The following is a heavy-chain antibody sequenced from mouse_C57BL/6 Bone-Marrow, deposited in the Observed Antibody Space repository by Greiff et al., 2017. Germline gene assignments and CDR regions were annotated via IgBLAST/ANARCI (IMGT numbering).Heavy chain of an antibody. J-gene: IGHJ2*01. CDR1: GYTFTSYW. CDR3: GIGGRTVTDYFDY. Sequence: QVQLKQPGAELVKPGASVKVSCKASGYTFTSYWMHWVKQRPGQGLEWIGRIHPSDSDTNYNQKFKGKATLTVEKSSSTAYMQLSSLTSEDAAVYYCGIGGRTVTDYFDYWGQGTTLTVSS. V-gene: IGHV1-74*01. D-gene: IGHD4-1*01. CDR2: IHPSDSDT.